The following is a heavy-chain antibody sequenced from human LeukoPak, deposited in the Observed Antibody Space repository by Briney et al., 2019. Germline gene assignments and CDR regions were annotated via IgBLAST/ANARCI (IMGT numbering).Heavy chain of an antibody. CDR2: ISERGGST. CDR3: AKRGIVIRAVIIIGFHKEAYYFDY. J-gene: IGHJ4*02. V-gene: IGHV3-23*01. D-gene: IGHD3-10*01. Sequence: SGGSLRLSCVVSGITLSNYGMSWVRQAPGKGLEWVSGISERGGSTNYADSVKGRFIISRDTSKNTVYLQMNSLRVEDTAVYFCAKRGIVIRAVIIIGFHKEAYYFDYWGQGIPVTVSS. CDR1: GITLSNYG.